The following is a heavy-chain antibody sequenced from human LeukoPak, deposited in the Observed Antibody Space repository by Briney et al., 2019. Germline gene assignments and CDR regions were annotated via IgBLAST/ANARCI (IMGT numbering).Heavy chain of an antibody. J-gene: IGHJ3*02. CDR2: IYYSGST. D-gene: IGHD3-3*01. V-gene: IGHV4-39*07. CDR3: ARGAIVDYDFWSGPRTRAFDI. Sequence: PSETLSLTCTVSGGSICSSSYYWGWIRQPPGKGLEWIGSIYYSGSTYYNPSLKSRVTISVDTSKNQFSLKLSSVTAADTAVYYCARGAIVDYDFWSGPRTRAFDIWGQGTMVTVSS. CDR1: GGSICSSSYY.